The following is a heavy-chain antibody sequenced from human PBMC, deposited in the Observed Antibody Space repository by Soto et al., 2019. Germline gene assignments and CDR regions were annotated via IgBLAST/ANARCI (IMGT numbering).Heavy chain of an antibody. CDR3: TRQGLRYFDWLLRDAFDI. CDR2: IRSKANSYAT. CDR1: GFTFSGSA. Sequence: GGSLRLSCAASGFTFSGSAMHWVRQASGKGLEWVGRIRSKANSYATAYAASVKGRFTISRDDSKNTAYLQMNSLKTEDTAVYYCTRQGLRYFDWLLRDAFDIWGQGTMVTVSS. V-gene: IGHV3-73*01. J-gene: IGHJ3*02. D-gene: IGHD3-9*01.